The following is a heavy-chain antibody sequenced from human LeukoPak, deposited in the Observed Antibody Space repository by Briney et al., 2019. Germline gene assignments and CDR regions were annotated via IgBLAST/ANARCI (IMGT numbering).Heavy chain of an antibody. J-gene: IGHJ6*02. V-gene: IGHV3-30-3*01. CDR2: ISYDGSNK. CDR3: ARDYSVVAATRYGMDV. CDR1: GFTFSSYA. Sequence: PGGSLRLSCAASGFTFSSYAMHWVRQAPGKGLEWVAVISYDGSNKYYADSVKGRFTISRDNSKNTLYLQMNSLRAEDTAVYYCARDYSVVAATRYGMDVWGQGTTVTVSS. D-gene: IGHD2-15*01.